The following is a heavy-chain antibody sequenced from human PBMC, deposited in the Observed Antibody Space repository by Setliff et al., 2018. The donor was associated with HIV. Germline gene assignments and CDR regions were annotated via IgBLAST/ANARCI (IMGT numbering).Heavy chain of an antibody. CDR2: VFYTGFA. Sequence: TLSLTCTVPGDSIRGYSWSWIRQPPGTGLEWMGYVFYTGFAAYNPSLKSRLTISVDTSKSQFSLTLTSVTAADTAVYYCARQMPIPGIAITPVDYWGQGALVTVS. CDR3: ARQMPIPGIAITPVDY. CDR1: GDSIRGYS. D-gene: IGHD5-12*01. V-gene: IGHV4-59*08. J-gene: IGHJ4*02.